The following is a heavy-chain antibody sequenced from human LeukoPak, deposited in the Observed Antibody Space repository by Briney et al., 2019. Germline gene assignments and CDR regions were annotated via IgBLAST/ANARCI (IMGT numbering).Heavy chain of an antibody. CDR1: GFTFSSYG. V-gene: IGHV3-23*01. CDR2: ISGSGGST. J-gene: IGHJ4*02. CDR3: AKAQYSSGWYGDGGY. Sequence: PGGSLRLSCAASGFTFSSYGMSWVRQAPGKGLEWVSAISGSGGSTYYADSVKGRFTISRDNSKNTLYLQMNSLRAEDTAVYYCAKAQYSSGWYGDGGYWGQGTLVTVSS. D-gene: IGHD6-19*01.